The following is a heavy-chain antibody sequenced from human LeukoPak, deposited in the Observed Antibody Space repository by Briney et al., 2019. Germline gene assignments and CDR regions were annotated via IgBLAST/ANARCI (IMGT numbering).Heavy chain of an antibody. D-gene: IGHD2-15*01. CDR1: GFTFSDYY. CDR2: ISSSSSYT. V-gene: IGHV3-11*05. J-gene: IGHJ4*02. CDR3: ARADESGYCSGGSCYFY. Sequence: GGSLRLSCAASGFTFSDYYMSWIRQAPGKGLEWVSYISSSSSYTNYADSLKGRFTISRDNAKNSLYLQMNSLRAEDTAVYYCARADESGYCSGGSCYFYWGQGTLVTVSS.